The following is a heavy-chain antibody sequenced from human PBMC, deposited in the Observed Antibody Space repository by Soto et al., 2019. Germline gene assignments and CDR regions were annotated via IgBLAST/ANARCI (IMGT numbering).Heavy chain of an antibody. V-gene: IGHV1-69*13. D-gene: IGHD4-17*01. CDR1: GGTFNSFA. CDR3: ARMVGGDYVPADY. J-gene: IGHJ4*02. CDR2: FIPIFDTT. Sequence: SVKVSCKASGGTFNSFAISWVRQAPGQGLDWMGAFIPIFDTTNYAQKFQGRVTITADESTTTGYMELSSLRFEDTAVYYCARMVGGDYVPADYWGQGTLVTVPS.